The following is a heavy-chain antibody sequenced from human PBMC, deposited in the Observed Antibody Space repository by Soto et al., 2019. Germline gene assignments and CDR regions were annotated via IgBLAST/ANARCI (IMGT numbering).Heavy chain of an antibody. J-gene: IGHJ4*02. D-gene: IGHD2-2*01. Sequence: GGSLRLSCTASGFTFGDYAMSWFRQAPGKGLEWVGFIRSKAYGGTTEYAASVKGRFTISRDDSKSIAYLQMNSLKTEDTAVYYCTRGLLGYCSSTSCPSGRLFDYWGQGTLVTVSS. CDR2: IRSKAYGGTT. CDR1: GFTFGDYA. CDR3: TRGLLGYCSSTSCPSGRLFDY. V-gene: IGHV3-49*03.